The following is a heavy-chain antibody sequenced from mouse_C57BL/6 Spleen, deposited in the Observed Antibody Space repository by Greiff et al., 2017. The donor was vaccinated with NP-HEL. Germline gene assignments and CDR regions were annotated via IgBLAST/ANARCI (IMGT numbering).Heavy chain of an antibody. CDR3: ASESNYVRDY. V-gene: IGHV14-2*01. CDR1: GFNIKDYY. D-gene: IGHD2-5*01. Sequence: EVQLQQSGAELVKPGASVKLSCTASGFNIKDYYMHWVKQRTEQGLEWIGRIDPEDGETKYAPQFQGKATITADTSSNTADLQLSSLTSEDTAVYYCASESNYVRDYWGQGTTLTVSS. CDR2: IDPEDGET. J-gene: IGHJ2*01.